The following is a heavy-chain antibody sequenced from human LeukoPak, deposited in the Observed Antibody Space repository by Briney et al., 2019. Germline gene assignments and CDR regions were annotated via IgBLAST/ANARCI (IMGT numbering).Heavy chain of an antibody. Sequence: PSQTLSLTCTVSGGSISNYYWSWIRQPAGKGLEWIGRIYASGSTNYNPSLKSRVTMSVDTSKNQFSLKLDSVTAADTAVYYCARVLGAPPGYDRDDAFDIWGQGTMVTVSS. D-gene: IGHD1-14*01. J-gene: IGHJ3*02. V-gene: IGHV4-4*07. CDR3: ARVLGAPPGYDRDDAFDI. CDR1: GGSISNYY. CDR2: IYASGST.